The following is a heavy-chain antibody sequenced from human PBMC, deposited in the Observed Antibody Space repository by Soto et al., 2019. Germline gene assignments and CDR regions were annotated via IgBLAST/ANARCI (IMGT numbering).Heavy chain of an antibody. D-gene: IGHD3-3*01. CDR3: ARVGVTIFGVVYAFAI. Sequence: ASETLSLTCTVSGGSISSYYWSWIRQPPGKGLEWIGYIYYSGSTNYNPSLKNRVTISVDTSKNQFSLKLSSVTAADTAVYYCARVGVTIFGVVYAFAIWGQGTMVTVTS. J-gene: IGHJ3*02. CDR2: IYYSGST. CDR1: GGSISSYY. V-gene: IGHV4-59*01.